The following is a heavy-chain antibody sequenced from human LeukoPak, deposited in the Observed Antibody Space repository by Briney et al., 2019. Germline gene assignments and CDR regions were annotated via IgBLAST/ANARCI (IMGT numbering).Heavy chain of an antibody. CDR2: ISGSGGST. D-gene: IGHD3-3*01. CDR1: GFIFSNYA. J-gene: IGHJ4*02. Sequence: GGSLRLSCAGSGFIFSNYAMSWVRQAPGKGLEWVSAISGSGGSTYYADSVKGRFTISRDNSKNTLYLQMNSLRAEDTAVYYCAKRPRGFGVVIPYYFDYWGQGTLVTVSS. CDR3: AKRPRGFGVVIPYYFDY. V-gene: IGHV3-23*01.